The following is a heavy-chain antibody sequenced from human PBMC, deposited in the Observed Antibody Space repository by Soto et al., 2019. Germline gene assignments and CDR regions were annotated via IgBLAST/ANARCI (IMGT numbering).Heavy chain of an antibody. D-gene: IGHD1-26*01. CDR3: ARDGGGSYVYDAFDI. CDR1: GFTFSSYW. Sequence: GGSLRLSCAASGFTFSSYWMSWVRQAPGKGLEWVANIKQDGSEKYYVDSVKGRFTISRDNAKNSLYLQMSSLRAEDTAVYYCARDGGGSYVYDAFDIWGQGTMVTVS. J-gene: IGHJ3*02. V-gene: IGHV3-7*01. CDR2: IKQDGSEK.